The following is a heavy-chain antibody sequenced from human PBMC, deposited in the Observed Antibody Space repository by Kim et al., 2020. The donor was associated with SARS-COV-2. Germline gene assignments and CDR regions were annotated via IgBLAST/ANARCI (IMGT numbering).Heavy chain of an antibody. Sequence: GGSLRLSCSASGFTFSSYSMHWVRQAPGKGLEYVSAISSNGGSTYYADSVKGRFTISRDNSKNTLYLQMSSLRAEDTAVYYCVKESAPVVAATSLFDYWGQGTLVTVSS. D-gene: IGHD2-15*01. CDR2: ISSNGGST. V-gene: IGHV3-64D*09. CDR3: VKESAPVVAATSLFDY. J-gene: IGHJ4*02. CDR1: GFTFSSYS.